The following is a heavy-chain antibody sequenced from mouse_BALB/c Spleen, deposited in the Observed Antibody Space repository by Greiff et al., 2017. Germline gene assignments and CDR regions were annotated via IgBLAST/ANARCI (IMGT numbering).Heavy chain of an antibody. J-gene: IGHJ4*01. CDR2: IDPANGNT. D-gene: IGHD2-1*01. CDR3: ALYGNSYAMDY. V-gene: IGHV14-3*02. Sequence: VQLKQSGAELVKPGASVKLSCTASGFNIKDTYMHWVKQRPEQGLEWIGRIDPANGNTKYDPKFQGKATITADTSSNTAYLQLGSLTSEDTAVYYCALYGNSYAMDYWGQGTSVTVSS. CDR1: GFNIKDTY.